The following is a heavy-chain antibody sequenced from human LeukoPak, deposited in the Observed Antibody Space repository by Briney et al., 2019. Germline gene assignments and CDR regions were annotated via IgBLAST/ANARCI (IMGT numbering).Heavy chain of an antibody. D-gene: IGHD3-3*01. CDR2: IKQDGSEK. Sequence: PGGSLRLSCAASGFTFSSYWMSWVRQAPGKGLEWVANIKQDGSEKYYVDSMKGRFTISRDNAKNSLYLQMNSLRAEDTAVYYCARKVYYDFWSGYYELYNWFDPWGQGTLVTVSS. J-gene: IGHJ5*02. CDR3: ARKVYYDFWSGYYELYNWFDP. CDR1: GFTFSSYW. V-gene: IGHV3-7*01.